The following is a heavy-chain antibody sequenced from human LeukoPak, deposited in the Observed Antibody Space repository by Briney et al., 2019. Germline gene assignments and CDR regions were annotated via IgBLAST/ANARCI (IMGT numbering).Heavy chain of an antibody. V-gene: IGHV1-69*13. CDR3: ARESHVTREDY. J-gene: IGHJ4*02. CDR2: IIPIFGTA. Sequence: ASVKVSCKASGGTFSSYGISWVRQAPGQGLEWMGGIIPIFGTANYAQKFQGRVTITADESTSTAYMELRSLRSDDTAVYYCARESHVTREDYWGQGTLVTVSS. CDR1: GGTFSSYG. D-gene: IGHD3-10*01.